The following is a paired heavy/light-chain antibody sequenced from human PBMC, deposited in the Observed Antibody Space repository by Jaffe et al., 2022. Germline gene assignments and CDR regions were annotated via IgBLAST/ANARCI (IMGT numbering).Heavy chain of an antibody. Sequence: EVQLLESGGGLVQPGGSLRLSCAASGFTFSSCAMTWVRQAPGKGLEWVSTFSSTSGNTYYADSVKGRFTISRDNSENTLYLQVSSLRAEDTAVYYCVKGGRYCSGTSCFYFDYWGQGTLVTVSS. V-gene: IGHV3-23*01. CDR1: GFTFSSCA. J-gene: IGHJ4*02. CDR2: FSSTSGNT. D-gene: IGHD2-2*01. CDR3: VKGGRYCSGTSCFYFDY.
Light chain of an antibody. J-gene: IGLJ1*01. CDR3: SSYTSSSTLV. CDR1: SSDVGHYNY. V-gene: IGLV2-14*03. CDR2: DVS. Sequence: QSALTQPASVSGSPGQSITISCTGTSSDVGHYNYVSWYQQHPGKAPKLMIYDVSNWPSGVSNRFSGSKSGNTASLTISGLQAEDEADYYCSSYTSSSTLVFGTGTKVTVL.